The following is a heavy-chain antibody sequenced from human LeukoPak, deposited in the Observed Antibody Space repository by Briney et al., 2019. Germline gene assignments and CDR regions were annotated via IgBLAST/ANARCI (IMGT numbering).Heavy chain of an antibody. CDR1: GGSISSSSYY. CDR2: IYYSGST. V-gene: IGHV4-39*07. D-gene: IGHD2-15*01. J-gene: IGHJ4*02. CDR3: ATARIKLPSSPFDY. Sequence: PSETLSLTCTVSGGSISSSSYYWGWVRQPPGKGLEWIGNIYYSGSTSYNPSLKSRVTMSVDTSENQVSLKLTSVTAADTAVYYCATARIKLPSSPFDYWGQGALVTVSS.